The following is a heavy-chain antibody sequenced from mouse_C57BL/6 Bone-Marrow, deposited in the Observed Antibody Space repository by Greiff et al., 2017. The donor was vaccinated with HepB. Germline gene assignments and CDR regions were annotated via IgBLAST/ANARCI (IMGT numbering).Heavy chain of an antibody. V-gene: IGHV3-6*01. CDR3: ARGGLLREAMDY. CDR1: GYSITSGYY. J-gene: IGHJ4*01. CDR2: ISYDGSN. D-gene: IGHD1-1*01. Sequence: EVKLMESGPGLVKPSQSLSLTCSVTGYSITSGYYWNWIRQFPGNKLEWMGYISYDGSNNYNPSLKNRISITRDTSKNQFFLKLNSVTTEDTATYYCARGGLLREAMDYWGQGTSVTVSS.